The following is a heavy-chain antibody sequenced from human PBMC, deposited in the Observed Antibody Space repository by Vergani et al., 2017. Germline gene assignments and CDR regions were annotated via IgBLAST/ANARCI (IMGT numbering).Heavy chain of an antibody. CDR3: ARGDYGILNGNRD. CDR1: GYPFSNYY. J-gene: IGHJ4*02. Sequence: QVQVVQSRAEVKKSGASVTVSCKTSGYPFSNYYMHWVRQAPGQGLEWMGIINPSGGHTNYAQKFQGRVTMTRDTSTSTVYMELSSLRSEDTAIYYCARGDYGILNGNRDWGQGTLVTVSA. V-gene: IGHV1-46*03. CDR2: INPSGGHT. D-gene: IGHD3-9*01.